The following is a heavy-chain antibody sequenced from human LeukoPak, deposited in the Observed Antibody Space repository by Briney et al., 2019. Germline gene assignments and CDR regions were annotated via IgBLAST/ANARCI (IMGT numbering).Heavy chain of an antibody. J-gene: IGHJ4*02. CDR2: ISGSASYI. V-gene: IGHV3-21*01. CDR3: ARGSDFVWGSYRPYFDY. D-gene: IGHD3-16*02. CDR1: AYTFRTYS. Sequence: GGSLRLSCVASAYTFRTYSMHWVRQAPGKGREWVSSISGSASYIYYADSVRGRFTIPRDNAKNSLYLQMNSLRAEDTAVYYCARGSDFVWGSYRPYFDYWGQGTLVTVSS.